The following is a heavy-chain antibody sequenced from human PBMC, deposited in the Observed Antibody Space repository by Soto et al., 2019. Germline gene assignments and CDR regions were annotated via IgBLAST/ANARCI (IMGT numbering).Heavy chain of an antibody. CDR3: HTPHGRNAFDI. CDR2: IKSIADGGTA. V-gene: IGHV3-15*01. D-gene: IGHD2-8*01. J-gene: IGHJ3*02. Sequence: SGGSLRLSRATSGFTFSNAWMAWVRQAPGKGLEWVGRIKSIADGGTANYAAPVKGRFSISRHDSENTLYLQMNSLRVEDTGIYYCHTPHGRNAFDIWGPGTVVTVSS. CDR1: GFTFSNAW.